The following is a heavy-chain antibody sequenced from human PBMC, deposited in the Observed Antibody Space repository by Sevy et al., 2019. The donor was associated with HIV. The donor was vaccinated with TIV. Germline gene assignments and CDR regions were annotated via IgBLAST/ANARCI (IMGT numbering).Heavy chain of an antibody. D-gene: IGHD3-22*01. Sequence: GGSLRLSCAASGFTFSSYWMSWVRQAPGKGLEWVANIKQDGSEKYYVDSVKGRFTISRDNAKNSLYLQMNSLRAEDTAGYYCARVSAGNYYDSSGYRYYFDYWGQGTLVTVSS. CDR1: GFTFSSYW. CDR2: IKQDGSEK. J-gene: IGHJ4*02. V-gene: IGHV3-7*01. CDR3: ARVSAGNYYDSSGYRYYFDY.